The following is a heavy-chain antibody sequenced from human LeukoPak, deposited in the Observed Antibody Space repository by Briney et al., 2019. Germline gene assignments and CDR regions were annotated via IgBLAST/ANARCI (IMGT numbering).Heavy chain of an antibody. CDR2: INHSGST. Sequence: SETLSLTCAVYGGSFSGYYWSWIRQPPGKGLEWIGEINHSGSTNYNPSLKSRVTISVDTSKNQFSLKLSSVTAADTAVYYCARGRYCSSTSCYKRSGYCSGGSCYSWGYWGQGTLVTVSS. CDR1: GGSFSGYY. J-gene: IGHJ4*02. CDR3: ARGRYCSSTSCYKRSGYCSGGSCYSWGY. D-gene: IGHD2-15*01. V-gene: IGHV4-34*01.